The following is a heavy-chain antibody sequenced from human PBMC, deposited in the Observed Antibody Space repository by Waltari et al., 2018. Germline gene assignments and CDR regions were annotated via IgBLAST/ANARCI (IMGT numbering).Heavy chain of an antibody. D-gene: IGHD5-18*01. V-gene: IGHV3-9*03. CDR3: AKTAQTNDAFDI. J-gene: IGHJ3*02. CDR1: GFTFDDYA. Sequence: EVQLVESGGGLVQPGRSLRLSCAASGFTFDDYAMHWVRQAPGKGLEWVSGISWNSGSIGYADSVKGRFTISRDNAKNSLYLQMNSLRAEDMALYCCAKTAQTNDAFDIWGQGTMVTVSS. CDR2: ISWNSGSI.